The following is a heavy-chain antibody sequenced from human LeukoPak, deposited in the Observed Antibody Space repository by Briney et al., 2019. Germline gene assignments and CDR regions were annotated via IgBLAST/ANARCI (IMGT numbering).Heavy chain of an antibody. Sequence: PGGSLRLSCVVSGFTFSSYAMHWVRQVPGKGLEWVALISYDGSNKYYADSVKGRFTISRDNSKNTLYLQMSSLRAEDTAVYYCAKGLKYYYDSSPSPGMYWGQGTLVTVSS. J-gene: IGHJ4*02. CDR1: GFTFSSYA. CDR3: AKGLKYYYDSSPSPGMY. CDR2: ISYDGSNK. V-gene: IGHV3-30*04. D-gene: IGHD3-22*01.